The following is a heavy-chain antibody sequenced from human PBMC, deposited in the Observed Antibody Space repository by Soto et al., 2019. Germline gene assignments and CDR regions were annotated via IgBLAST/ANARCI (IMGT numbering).Heavy chain of an antibody. CDR2: IYHSGST. V-gene: IGHV4-4*02. D-gene: IGHD3-16*01. Sequence: LSLTCAVSGGSISSSNWWSWVRQPPGKGLEWIGEIYHSGSTNYNPSLKSRVTISVDKSKNQFSLKLSAVTAADTAVYYCASFGGPTSDYYYGMNVWPQGTTVTVS. CDR3: ASFGGPTSDYYYGMNV. J-gene: IGHJ6*01. CDR1: GGSISSSNW.